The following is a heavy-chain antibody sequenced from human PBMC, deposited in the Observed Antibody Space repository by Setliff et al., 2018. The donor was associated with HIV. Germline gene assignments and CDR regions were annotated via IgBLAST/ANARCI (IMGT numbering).Heavy chain of an antibody. J-gene: IGHJ4*02. V-gene: IGHV4-59*12. CDR3: ARAPYYDSSGPFDY. CDR2: IYYSGST. CDR1: GGSISSYY. D-gene: IGHD3-22*01. Sequence: SETLSLTCSVSGGSISSYYWSWIRQPPGKGLEWIGDIYYSGSTNYNPSLKSRVTMSVDTSKNQFSLKLSSVTAADTAVYYCARAPYYDSSGPFDYWGQGTLVTVSS.